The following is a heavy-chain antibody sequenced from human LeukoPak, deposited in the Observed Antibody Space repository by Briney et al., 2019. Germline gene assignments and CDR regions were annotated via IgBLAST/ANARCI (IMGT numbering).Heavy chain of an antibody. CDR3: ARHEDFDY. Sequence: GESLKISCKASGYTFSTYWIGWVRQMPWKGLEWMGIIYPGDSDTRYSPSFQGRVTISADKSISTTYLQWSSLKASDTAMYYCARHEDFDYWGQGTLVTVSS. V-gene: IGHV5-51*01. CDR2: IYPGDSDT. J-gene: IGHJ4*02. CDR1: GYTFSTYW.